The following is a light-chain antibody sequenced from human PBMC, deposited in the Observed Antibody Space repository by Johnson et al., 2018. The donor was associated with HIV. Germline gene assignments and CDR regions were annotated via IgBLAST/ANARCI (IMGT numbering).Light chain of an antibody. V-gene: IGLV1-51*02. J-gene: IGLJ1*01. CDR3: GTWDSSLSAGGV. CDR2: ENN. CDR1: SSNIGNNY. Sequence: HSVLTQPPSVSAAPGQKVTISCSGSSSNIGNNYVSWYQQLPGTAPKLLIYENNKRPSGIPDRFSGSKSGTSATLGITGLQTGYEADYYCGTWDSSLSAGGVFGTGTKVTVL.